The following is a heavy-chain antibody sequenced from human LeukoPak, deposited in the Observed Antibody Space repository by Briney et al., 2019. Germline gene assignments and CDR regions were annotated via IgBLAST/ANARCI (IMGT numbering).Heavy chain of an antibody. CDR3: AKRLYGSGGYYQFDY. V-gene: IGHV3-23*01. CDR1: GFTFSGYA. CDR2: VSAGGGST. J-gene: IGHJ4*02. D-gene: IGHD3-10*01. Sequence: GGSLRLSCAASGFTFSGYAMTWVRQAPGKGLEWVSTVSAGGGSTYYADSVKGRFTISRDNPKNTLHLQMNSLRAGDTAVYYCAKRLYGSGGYYQFDYWGQGTLVTVSS.